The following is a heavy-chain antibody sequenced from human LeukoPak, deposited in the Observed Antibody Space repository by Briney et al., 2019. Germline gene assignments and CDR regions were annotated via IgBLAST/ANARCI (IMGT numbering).Heavy chain of an antibody. J-gene: IGHJ4*02. CDR1: GYTFTGYY. CDR2: INPNSGGT. D-gene: IGHD5-12*01. V-gene: IGHV1-2*06. Sequence: ASVKVSCKASGYTFTGYYMHWVRQAPGQGLEWMGRINPNSGGTNYAQKFQGRVTMTRDTSISTAYMELSRLRSDDTAVYYCARVPGNDLDLGGYWGQGTLVTVSS. CDR3: ARVPGNDLDLGGY.